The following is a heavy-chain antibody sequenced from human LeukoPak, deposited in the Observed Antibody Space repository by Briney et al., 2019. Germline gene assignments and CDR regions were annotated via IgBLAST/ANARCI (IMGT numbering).Heavy chain of an antibody. D-gene: IGHD2-2*01. CDR2: ISHDDISH. J-gene: IGHJ6*02. CDR1: GYSFISYG. Sequence: GRSLRLPCAASGYSFISYGMHWVRQAPGKGLEWVAVISHDDISHYYADSMRGRFTISRDRSNNTLYLQMDSLTPEDTAVYYCARDRRYCSSTSCYAWPYFYGMDVWGQGTTVTVSS. CDR3: ARDRRYCSSTSCYAWPYFYGMDV. V-gene: IGHV3-30*03.